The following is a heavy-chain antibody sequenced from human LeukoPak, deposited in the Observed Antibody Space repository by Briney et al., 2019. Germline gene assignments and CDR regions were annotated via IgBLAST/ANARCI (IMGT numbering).Heavy chain of an antibody. D-gene: IGHD1-26*01. J-gene: IGHJ3*02. Sequence: SETLSLTCTVSGGSISSYYRSWIRQPPGKGLEWIGYIYYSGSTNYNPSLKSRVTISVDTSKNQFSLKLSSVTAADTAVYYCARHEGYYAFDIWGQGIMVTVSS. CDR1: GGSISSYY. V-gene: IGHV4-59*08. CDR3: ARHEGYYAFDI. CDR2: IYYSGST.